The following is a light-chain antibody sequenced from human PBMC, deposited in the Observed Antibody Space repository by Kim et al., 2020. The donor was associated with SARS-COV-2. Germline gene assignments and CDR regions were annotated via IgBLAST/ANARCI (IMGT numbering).Light chain of an antibody. CDR3: QQYYIFPYT. J-gene: IGKJ2*01. Sequence: DIQMTQSPSTLSASVGDTVTISCRASESFSSWLAWYQQKPGKAPNLLIYKASNLESGVPSRFSGSESGTEFTLTITSLQPDDFATYYCQQYYIFPYTFGQGTKLEI. CDR2: KAS. V-gene: IGKV1-5*03. CDR1: ESFSSW.